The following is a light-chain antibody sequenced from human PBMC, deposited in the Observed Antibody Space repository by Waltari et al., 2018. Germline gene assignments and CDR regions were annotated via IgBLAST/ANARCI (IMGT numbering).Light chain of an antibody. Sequence: EIVMTQSPPTLSVSPGERATLSCRASQSVSSNLAWYQQKPGQAPRLLIYGASTRATGISARFSGSGSGTEFTLTISSLQSEDFAVYYCQQYNNWPPLTFGGGTKVEIK. CDR3: QQYNNWPPLT. CDR1: QSVSSN. V-gene: IGKV3-15*01. CDR2: GAS. J-gene: IGKJ4*01.